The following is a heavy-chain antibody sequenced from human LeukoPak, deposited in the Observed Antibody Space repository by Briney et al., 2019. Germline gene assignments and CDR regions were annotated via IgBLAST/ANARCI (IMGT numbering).Heavy chain of an antibody. D-gene: IGHD6-6*01. V-gene: IGHV3-7*01. CDR2: IKQDGSLK. Sequence: GGSLRLSCAASGFTFRNYWMSWVCQAPGKGLEWVANIKQDGSLKYYVDSLKGRFTISRDNAKTSVYLQMSSLRAEDTAVYFCARIGYSSSSFDYWGQGTLVTVSP. CDR1: GFTFRNYW. J-gene: IGHJ4*02. CDR3: ARIGYSSSSFDY.